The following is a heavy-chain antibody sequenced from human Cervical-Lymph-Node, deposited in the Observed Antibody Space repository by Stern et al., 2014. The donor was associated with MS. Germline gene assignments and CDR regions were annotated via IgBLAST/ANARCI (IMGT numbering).Heavy chain of an antibody. CDR3: AHSSTIFGVVPNPLDY. Sequence: SGPTLVKPTQTLTLTCTFSGFSLSTSGVGVGWIRQPPGKALEWLALIYWDDDKRYSPSLKSRLTITKDTSKNQVVLTMTNMDPVDTATYYCAHSSTIFGVVPNPLDYWGQGTLVTVSS. V-gene: IGHV2-5*02. J-gene: IGHJ4*02. D-gene: IGHD3-3*01. CDR2: IYWDDDK. CDR1: GFSLSTSGVG.